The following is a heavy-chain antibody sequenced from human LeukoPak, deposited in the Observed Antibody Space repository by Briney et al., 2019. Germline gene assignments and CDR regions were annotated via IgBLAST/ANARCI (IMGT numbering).Heavy chain of an antibody. J-gene: IGHJ4*02. CDR1: GFTFSRYD. D-gene: IGHD2-2*01. CDR2: IGRGVGST. CDR3: TKGLDGSTSCPDY. V-gene: IGHV3-23*01. Sequence: GGSLRLSCAASGFTFSRYDLSWVRQAPGKGLECVSTIGRGVGSTYYADSVKGRFTISRDNSKNTLYLQMNSLRAEDTAIYYCTKGLDGSTSCPDYWGQGTLVTVSS.